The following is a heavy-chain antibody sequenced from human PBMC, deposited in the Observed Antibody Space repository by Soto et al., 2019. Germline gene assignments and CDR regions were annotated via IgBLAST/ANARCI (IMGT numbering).Heavy chain of an antibody. Sequence: QVQLVQSGAELKKPGSSVRVSCKASGGTFNNYAVHWVRQAPGQGLAWMGGIIPKFSTSSSAQKFQGRVTMNVYSSTNTAYMELISLRSEDTALYYCARGGIGSQSYAFDIWGQGTAVTVSS. CDR2: IIPKFSTS. D-gene: IGHD1-26*01. CDR1: GGTFNNYA. J-gene: IGHJ3*02. CDR3: ARGGIGSQSYAFDI. V-gene: IGHV1-69*06.